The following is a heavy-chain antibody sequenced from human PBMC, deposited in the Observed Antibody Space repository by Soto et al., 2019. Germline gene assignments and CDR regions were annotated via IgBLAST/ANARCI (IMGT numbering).Heavy chain of an antibody. J-gene: IGHJ3*02. V-gene: IGHV3-30-3*01. CDR1: GFSFSSYA. CDR3: ARDWGYCSGGGCYPNDSSDI. CDR2: ISYDGSNT. Sequence: QVQLVESGGGVVQPGRSLRLSCAASGFSFSSYAMHWVRQAAGKGLEWVAVISYDGSNTLYADSVKGRFTISRDNSKNTMSLQMYSLRAEDTAVYYCARDWGYCSGGGCYPNDSSDIWGQGTMVTVSS. D-gene: IGHD2-15*01.